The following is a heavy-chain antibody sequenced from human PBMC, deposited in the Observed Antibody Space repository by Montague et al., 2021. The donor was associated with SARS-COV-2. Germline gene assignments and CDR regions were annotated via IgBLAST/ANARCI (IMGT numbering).Heavy chain of an antibody. CDR2: IYYSGST. CDR3: AREPDYGDYFDH. D-gene: IGHD4-17*01. CDR1: GGSISSDY. J-gene: IGHJ4*02. Sequence: SETLSLTCTVSGGSISSDYWSWIRQPPGKGLEWIGDIYYSGSTNYNPSLKSRVTISVDTSKNQFSLKLSSVTAADPAVYYCAREPDYGDYFDHWGQGTLVTVSS. V-gene: IGHV4-59*13.